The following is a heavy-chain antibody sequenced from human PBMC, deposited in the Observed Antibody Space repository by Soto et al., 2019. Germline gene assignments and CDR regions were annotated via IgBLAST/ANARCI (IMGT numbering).Heavy chain of an antibody. J-gene: IGHJ6*02. Sequence: ASVKVSCKASGYTFTSYCMHWVRQAPGQGLEWMGIINPSGGSTSYAQKFQGWVTMTRDTSISTAYMELSRLRSDDTAVYYCARVCGGDGSDSYGMDVWGQGTTVTVSS. CDR2: INPSGGST. CDR1: GYTFTSYC. D-gene: IGHD2-21*02. CDR3: ARVCGGDGSDSYGMDV. V-gene: IGHV1-46*01.